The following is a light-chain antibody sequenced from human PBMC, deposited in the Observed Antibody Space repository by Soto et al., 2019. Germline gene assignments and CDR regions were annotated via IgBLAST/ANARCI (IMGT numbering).Light chain of an antibody. V-gene: IGKV1-39*01. Sequence: DLQITHSPSSLSPPALYRATITCRASQSVASYLNWYQQIPGKAPKLLIYAASSLQSGVPSRFSGSGSGTDFSLTISSLQPEDFAIYYCQESYSPPRKFGHGTKVDIK. J-gene: IGKJ1*01. CDR2: AAS. CDR1: QSVASY. CDR3: QESYSPPRK.